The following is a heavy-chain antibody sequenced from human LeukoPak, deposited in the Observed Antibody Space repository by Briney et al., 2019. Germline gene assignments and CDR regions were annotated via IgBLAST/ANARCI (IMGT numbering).Heavy chain of an antibody. V-gene: IGHV4-39*01. J-gene: IGHJ4*02. D-gene: IGHD2-15*01. CDR3: ARLGGIFDTPYFDY. Sequence: SETLSLTCTVSGGSISSSSYYWGWIRQSPGKGLEWIGSIYYSGSAYYNPSLKSRVTISVDTSKKQFSLKLTSVTAADTAVYYCARLGGIFDTPYFDYWGQGTLVTVPS. CDR1: GGSISSSSYY. CDR2: IYYSGSA.